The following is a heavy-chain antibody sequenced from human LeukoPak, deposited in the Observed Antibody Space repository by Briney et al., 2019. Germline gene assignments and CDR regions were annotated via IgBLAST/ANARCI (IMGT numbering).Heavy chain of an antibody. D-gene: IGHD5-12*01. CDR3: ARGGWYSGYDFPLDY. CDR1: GFTFSSYS. CDR2: ISSSSSTI. Sequence: GGSLRLSCAASGFTFSSYSMNWVRQAPGKGPEWVSYISSSSSTIYYADSVKGRFTISRDNAKNSLYLQMNSLRAEDTAVYYCARGGWYSGYDFPLDYWGQGTLVTVSS. V-gene: IGHV3-48*04. J-gene: IGHJ4*02.